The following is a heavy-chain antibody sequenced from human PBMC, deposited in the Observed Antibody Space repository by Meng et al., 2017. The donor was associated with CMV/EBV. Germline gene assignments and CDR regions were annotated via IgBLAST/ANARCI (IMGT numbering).Heavy chain of an antibody. Sequence: AGSLRLSCVIYGGSFNNYYWNWIRQPPGKGLEWIGEINDSGSTNYNPSLKSRVTVSVDTSKNQFSLRLSSVTAADTAVYYCAIYFYDYAMDVWGQGTTVTSP. J-gene: IGHJ6*02. CDR2: INDSGST. CDR3: AIYFYDYAMDV. CDR1: GGSFNNYY. V-gene: IGHV4-34*01.